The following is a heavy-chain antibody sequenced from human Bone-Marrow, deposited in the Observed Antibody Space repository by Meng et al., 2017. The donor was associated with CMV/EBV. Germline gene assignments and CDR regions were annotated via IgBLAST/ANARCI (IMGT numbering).Heavy chain of an antibody. CDR1: GFTFSSYW. J-gene: IGHJ4*02. CDR2: IKQDGSEK. D-gene: IGHD3-3*02. Sequence: GGSLRLSCAASGFTFSSYWMSWVRQAPGKGLEWVANIKQDGSEKYYVDSVKGRFTISRDNAKNSLYLQMNSLRAEDTAIYYCTTISSPFDYWGRGTLVTVSS. CDR3: TTISSPFDY. V-gene: IGHV3-7*01.